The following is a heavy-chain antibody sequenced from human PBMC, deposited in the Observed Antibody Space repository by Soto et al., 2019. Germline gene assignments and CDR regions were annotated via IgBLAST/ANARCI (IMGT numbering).Heavy chain of an antibody. J-gene: IGHJ4*02. CDR2: IYNSGST. Sequence: SETLSLTCTVSGGSISSYDWNWIRQPPGKGLEWIGYIYNSGSTNYNPSLKSRVTISVDTSKNQFSLKLTSVTAADTAVYYCAKPPDYNWNDYWGQGTLVTVSS. D-gene: IGHD1-20*01. CDR3: AKPPDYNWNDY. V-gene: IGHV4-59*01. CDR1: GGSISSYD.